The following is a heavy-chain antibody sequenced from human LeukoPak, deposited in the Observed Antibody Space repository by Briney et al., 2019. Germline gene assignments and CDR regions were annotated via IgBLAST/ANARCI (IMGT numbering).Heavy chain of an antibody. CDR3: ARDRRYSSGWHRRNYGMDV. CDR2: IYTTGKT. Sequence: SETLSLTCTVSLDSISSFYWSWIRQSAGAGLEWIGRIYTTGKTDYNPSLKSRVTVSVDTSRNQVSLKLRSVTPADTAVYYCARDRRYSSGWHRRNYGMDVWGQGTTVTVSS. J-gene: IGHJ6*02. V-gene: IGHV4-4*07. CDR1: LDSISSFY. D-gene: IGHD6-19*01.